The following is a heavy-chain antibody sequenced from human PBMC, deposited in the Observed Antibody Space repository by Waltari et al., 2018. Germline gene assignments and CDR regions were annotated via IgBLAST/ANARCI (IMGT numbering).Heavy chain of an antibody. CDR1: GFTFGSYE. CDR2: ISSSGSTI. J-gene: IGHJ4*02. Sequence: EVQLVESGGGLVQPGGSLRLSCADSGFTFGSYEMTWVRQAPGKGLEWVSYISSSGSTIDYADSVKGRFTISRDNAKNSLYLQMNSLRAEDTAVYYCARDLMGYFDYWGQGTLVTVSS. CDR3: ARDLMGYFDY. D-gene: IGHD3-10*01. V-gene: IGHV3-48*03.